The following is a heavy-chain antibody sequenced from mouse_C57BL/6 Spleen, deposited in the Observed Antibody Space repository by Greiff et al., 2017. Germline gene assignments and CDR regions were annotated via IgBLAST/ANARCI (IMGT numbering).Heavy chain of an antibody. J-gene: IGHJ4*01. CDR1: GYTFTSYW. CDR2: IYPGSGST. D-gene: IGHD1-1*01. V-gene: IGHV1-55*01. Sequence: VQLQQPGAELVKPGASVKMSCKASGYTFTSYWITWVKQRPGQGLEWIGDIYPGSGSTNYNEKFKSKATLTVDTSSSTAYMQLSSLTSEDSAVXYCARSGTVVPYYAMDYWGQGTSVTVSS. CDR3: ARSGTVVPYYAMDY.